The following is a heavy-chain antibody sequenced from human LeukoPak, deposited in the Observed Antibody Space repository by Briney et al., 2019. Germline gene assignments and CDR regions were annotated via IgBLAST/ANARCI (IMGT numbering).Heavy chain of an antibody. CDR1: GFTFSSYT. J-gene: IGHJ6*03. V-gene: IGHV3-21*04. CDR3: ARPSAVAWSPYYAYMDV. D-gene: IGHD6-19*01. CDR2: ISSTSNHI. Sequence: GGSLRLACTASGFTFSSYTMKWVRQAPGKGLGWVASISSTSNHINYVDSVKGRFTVSRDNAAFSLFLHMDSLRTEDSGIYYCARPSAVAWSPYYAYMDVWGKGTTVTVSS.